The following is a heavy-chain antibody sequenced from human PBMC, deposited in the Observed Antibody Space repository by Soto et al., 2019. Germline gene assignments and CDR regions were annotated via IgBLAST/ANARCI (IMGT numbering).Heavy chain of an antibody. CDR3: ARSLGYCSGGSCSHFDY. V-gene: IGHV1-69*02. CDR1: GGTFSSYT. D-gene: IGHD2-15*01. CDR2: IIPILGIA. J-gene: IGHJ4*02. Sequence: GASVKVSCKASGGTFSSYTISWVRQAPGQGLEWVGRIIPILGIANYAQKFQGRVTITADKSTSTAYMELSSLRSEDTAVYYCARSLGYCSGGSCSHFDYWGQGTLVTVSS.